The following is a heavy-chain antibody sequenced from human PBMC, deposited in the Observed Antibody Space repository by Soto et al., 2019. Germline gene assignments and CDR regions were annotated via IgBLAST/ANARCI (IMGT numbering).Heavy chain of an antibody. D-gene: IGHD2-15*01. CDR2: IYYSGST. CDR3: ARQRPTVVRESLED. Sequence: PSETLSLTCTFSVGSISSSSYYCGWIRQPPWKGLEWIGSIYYSGSTYYNPSLKSRVTISVDTSKNQFSLKLSSVTAADTAVYYCARQRPTVVRESLEDWGQGTLVSVSS. CDR1: VGSISSSSYY. J-gene: IGHJ4*02. V-gene: IGHV4-39*01.